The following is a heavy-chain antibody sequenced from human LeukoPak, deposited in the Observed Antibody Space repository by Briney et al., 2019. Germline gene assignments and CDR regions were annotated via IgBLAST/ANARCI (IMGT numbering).Heavy chain of an antibody. CDR3: ARDVTYHGGDWFDP. Sequence: GALLLSSAASEFPFNSYSMRWVRQAPGKGREWVSYISSTATSIYYADSVKGRFTVSRDNAKNSLYLQMNTLRAEDTAVYYCARDVTYHGGDWFDPWGQGTLVTVSS. CDR1: EFPFNSYS. D-gene: IGHD4-23*01. J-gene: IGHJ5*02. CDR2: ISSTATSI. V-gene: IGHV3-48*04.